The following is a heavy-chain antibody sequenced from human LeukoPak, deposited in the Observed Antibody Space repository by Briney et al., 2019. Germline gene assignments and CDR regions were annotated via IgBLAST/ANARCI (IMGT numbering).Heavy chain of an antibody. V-gene: IGHV3-23*01. CDR3: AKERIQLWLTLTADAFDI. D-gene: IGHD5-18*01. CDR2: ISGSGGST. CDR1: GFTFSSYG. Sequence: GGSLRLSCAASGFTFSSYGMSWVRQAPGKGLEWVSAISGSGGSTYYADSVKGRFTISRDNSKNTLYLQMNSLRAEDTAVYYCAKERIQLWLTLTADAFDIWGQGTMVTVSS. J-gene: IGHJ3*02.